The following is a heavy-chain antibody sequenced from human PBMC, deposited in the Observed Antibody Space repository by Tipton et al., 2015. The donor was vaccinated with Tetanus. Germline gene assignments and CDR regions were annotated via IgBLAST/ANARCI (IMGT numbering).Heavy chain of an antibody. D-gene: IGHD1-26*01. Sequence: LRLSCTVSGGSISSGGYYWSWIRQHPGKGLEWIGDIYNSGGTYYNPSLKSRVTILVDTTKNQFSLKLKSGTAADTAVYYCARDQARGARGWNYFDYWGQGSLVTVSS. J-gene: IGHJ4*02. V-gene: IGHV4-31*03. CDR2: IYNSGGT. CDR3: ARDQARGARGWNYFDY. CDR1: GGSISSGGYY.